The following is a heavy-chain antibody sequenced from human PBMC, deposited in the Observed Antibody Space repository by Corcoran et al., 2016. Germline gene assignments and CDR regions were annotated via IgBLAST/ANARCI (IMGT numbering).Heavy chain of an antibody. V-gene: IGHV3-73*01. D-gene: IGHD4-4*01. CDR3: TRTVDRQTGLYPDY. J-gene: IGHJ4*02. Sequence: EVQLVESGGGLVQPGGSLKLSCAASGFTFSGSAMHWVRQASGKGLEWVGRIRSKANSYATAYAASVKGRFTISRDDSKNTAYLQMNSLKPEATAVYYCTRTVDRQTGLYPDYWGKGTLVTVSS. CDR1: GFTFSGSA. CDR2: IRSKANSYAT.